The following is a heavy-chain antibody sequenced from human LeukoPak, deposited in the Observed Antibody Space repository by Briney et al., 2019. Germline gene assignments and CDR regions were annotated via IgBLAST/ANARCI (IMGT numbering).Heavy chain of an antibody. CDR3: AKVRGSYYRGYFQH. CDR2: ISSTGTYM. CDR1: GFTFSSYS. V-gene: IGHV3-21*04. D-gene: IGHD1-26*01. Sequence: KPGGSLRLSCAASGFTFSSYSMNWVRQAPGKGLEWVSSISSTGTYMYYADSVKGRFTISRDNSKNTLYLQMNSLRAEDTAVYYCAKVRGSYYRGYFQHWGQGTLVTVSS. J-gene: IGHJ1*01.